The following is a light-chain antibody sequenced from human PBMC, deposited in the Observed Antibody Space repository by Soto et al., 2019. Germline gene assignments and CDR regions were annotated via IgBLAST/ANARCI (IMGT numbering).Light chain of an antibody. CDR3: RSYARSNSLVV. J-gene: IGLJ2*01. CDR1: SSDVGGSDY. CDR2: DVS. Sequence: QSALTQPASVSGSPGQSITISCIGTSSDVGGSDYVSWYQQHPGKAPKLVIYDVSNRPSGVSDRFSGSKSGNTASLTISGLQAEDEADYYCRSYARSNSLVVFGGGTKLTVL. V-gene: IGLV2-14*01.